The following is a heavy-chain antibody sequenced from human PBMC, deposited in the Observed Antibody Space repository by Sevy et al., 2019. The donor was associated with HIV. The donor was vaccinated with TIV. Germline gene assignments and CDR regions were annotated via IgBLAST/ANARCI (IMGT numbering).Heavy chain of an antibody. D-gene: IGHD5-12*01. J-gene: IGHJ4*02. CDR3: ARDPGYSGYDWGALTYYFDY. Sequence: GGCLRLSCAASGFSFTNYAISWVRQAPGKGPEWVSSIRLDGNDKQYADSVKGRFTISRDNSKNTLNLQMNSLRAEDTAVYYCARDPGYSGYDWGALTYYFDYWGQGTLVTVSS. V-gene: IGHV3-33*08. CDR2: IRLDGNDK. CDR1: GFSFTNYA.